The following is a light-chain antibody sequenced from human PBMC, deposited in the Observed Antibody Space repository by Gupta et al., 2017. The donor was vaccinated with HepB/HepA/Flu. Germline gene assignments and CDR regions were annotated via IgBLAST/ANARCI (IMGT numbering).Light chain of an antibody. CDR1: SVSVSPSYH. J-gene: IGLJ3*02. V-gene: IGLV8-61*01. Sequence: QLVVTHEPSFSVSPGGTVSLTCGLRSVSVSPSYHASWYQQPPGQPRRTLIYSTNTRSAGVPGRFSGSIRGNKAALTITGAQADDESDYYGLLYLGSGIWVFGGGTKLSVL. CDR3: LLYLGSGIWV. CDR2: STN.